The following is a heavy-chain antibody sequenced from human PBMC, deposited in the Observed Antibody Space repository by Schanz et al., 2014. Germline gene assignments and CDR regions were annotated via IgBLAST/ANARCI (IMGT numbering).Heavy chain of an antibody. J-gene: IGHJ4*02. V-gene: IGHV3-66*01. Sequence: PASGFTVSSNYMSWVRQAPGKGLEWVSVIYGGGITYYADSVKGRFTISRDSSRNTLYLQMNSLRAEDTAVYYCARGYSNSWSPMAYWGQGTLVAVSS. CDR1: GFTVSSNY. D-gene: IGHD6-13*01. CDR2: IYGGGIT. CDR3: ARGYSNSWSPMAY.